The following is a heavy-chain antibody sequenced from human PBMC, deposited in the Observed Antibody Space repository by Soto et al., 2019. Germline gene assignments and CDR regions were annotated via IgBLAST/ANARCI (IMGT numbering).Heavy chain of an antibody. Sequence: EVQLLESGGGLVQPGGSLRLSCAASGFTFSSYAMSWVRQAPGKGLEWVSAISGSGGSTYYADSVKGRFTISRDNSKNTLYPQMNSLRAEDTAVYYCAKQGYCSSTSCYGGENYFDYWGQGTLVTVSS. CDR3: AKQGYCSSTSCYGGENYFDY. V-gene: IGHV3-23*01. CDR1: GFTFSSYA. J-gene: IGHJ4*02. D-gene: IGHD2-2*01. CDR2: ISGSGGST.